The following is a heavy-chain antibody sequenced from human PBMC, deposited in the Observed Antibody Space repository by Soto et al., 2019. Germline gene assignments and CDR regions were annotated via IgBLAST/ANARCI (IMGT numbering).Heavy chain of an antibody. J-gene: IGHJ4*02. V-gene: IGHV3-11*01. CDR1: GFTFTEYY. CDR2: ISSGSTII. D-gene: IGHD3-9*01. Sequence: GGSLRLSCAVSGFTFTEYYMSWIRQAPGKGLEWISDISSGSTIIYYADSVKGRFSISRDDSKKALYLQMNSLRAEDTAVYYCATDILTGRATDYWGQGSRVTVSS. CDR3: ATDILTGRATDY.